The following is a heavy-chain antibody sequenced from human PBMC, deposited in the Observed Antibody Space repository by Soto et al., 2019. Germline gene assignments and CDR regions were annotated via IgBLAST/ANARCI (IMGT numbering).Heavy chain of an antibody. D-gene: IGHD5-12*01. CDR2: IYHTGST. CDR3: ASSVAKYYYYGMDV. V-gene: IGHV4-4*02. Sequence: SETLSLTCAVSGGSFSSSNWWSWVRQPPGKGLEWIGEIYHTGSTNYNPSLKSRVTISVDKSKNQFSLKLSSVTAADTAVYYCASSVAKYYYYGMDVWGQGTTVTVSS. J-gene: IGHJ6*02. CDR1: GGSFSSSNW.